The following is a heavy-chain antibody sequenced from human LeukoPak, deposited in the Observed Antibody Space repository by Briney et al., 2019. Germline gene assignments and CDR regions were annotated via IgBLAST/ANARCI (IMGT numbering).Heavy chain of an antibody. CDR3: ARTSDLWGETDY. Sequence: GASVKVSCKASGYTFTCYYMHWVRQAPGQGLEWMGWINPNSGGTNYAQKFQGRVTMTRDTSISTAYMELSRLRSDDTAVYYCARTSDLWGETDYWGQGTLVTVSS. CDR1: GYTFTCYY. D-gene: IGHD3-16*01. CDR2: INPNSGGT. V-gene: IGHV1-2*02. J-gene: IGHJ4*02.